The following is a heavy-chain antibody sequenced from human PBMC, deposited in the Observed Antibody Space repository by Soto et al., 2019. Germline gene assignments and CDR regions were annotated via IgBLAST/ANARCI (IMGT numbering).Heavy chain of an antibody. CDR3: ERGDPSGYHFDY. CDR2: IGTAGDT. J-gene: IGHJ4*02. V-gene: IGHV3-13*01. D-gene: IGHD5-12*01. CDR1: GFTFSSYD. Sequence: GGSLRLSCAASGFTFSSYDMHWVRQATGKGLEWVSAIGTAGDTYYPGSVKGRFTISRENAKNSLYLQMNSLRAGDTAVYYCERGDPSGYHFDYWGQGNLVTVSS.